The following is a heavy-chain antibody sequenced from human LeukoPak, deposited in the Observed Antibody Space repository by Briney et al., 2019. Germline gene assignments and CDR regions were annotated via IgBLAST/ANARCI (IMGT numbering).Heavy chain of an antibody. Sequence: ASVKVSCKASGYTFTSYGISWVRQAPGQGLEWMGWISAYNGNTNYAQELQGRVTMTTDTSTSTAYMELRSLRSDDTAVYYCARGGYSGYGYSSGWYYGTDVWGKGTTVTVSS. J-gene: IGHJ6*04. D-gene: IGHD5-12*01. CDR3: ARGGYSGYGYSSGWYYGTDV. CDR1: GYTFTSYG. V-gene: IGHV1-18*04. CDR2: ISAYNGNT.